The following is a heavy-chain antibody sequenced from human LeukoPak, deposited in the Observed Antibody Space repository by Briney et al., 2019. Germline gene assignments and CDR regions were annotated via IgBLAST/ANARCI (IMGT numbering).Heavy chain of an antibody. J-gene: IGHJ4*02. CDR1: GFTFSTYS. CDR2: ISSSSSYI. V-gene: IGHV3-21*01. CDR3: TRAPPPMQLKQPGTYDY. D-gene: IGHD1/OR15-1a*01. Sequence: GGSLRLSCAASGFTFSTYSMNWVRQAPGKGLEWVSSISSSSSYIFYADSVTGRFTISRDNAKNSLYLHLNSLRAGDTAVYYCTRAPPPMQLKQPGTYDYWGQVTLVNVSS.